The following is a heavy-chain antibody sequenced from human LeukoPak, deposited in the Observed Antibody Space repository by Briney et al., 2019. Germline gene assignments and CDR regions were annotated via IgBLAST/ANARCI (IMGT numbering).Heavy chain of an antibody. CDR1: GGSISSYY. J-gene: IGHJ4*02. CDR2: IYYSGST. D-gene: IGHD3-22*01. CDR3: ARDMYYYDGSGDY. Sequence: SETLSLTCTVSGGSISSYYWSWIRQPPGKGLEWIGYIYYSGSTNYNPSLKSRVTISVDTSKNQFSLKLSSVTAADTAVYYCARDMYYYDGSGDYWGQGTLVTVSS. V-gene: IGHV4-59*01.